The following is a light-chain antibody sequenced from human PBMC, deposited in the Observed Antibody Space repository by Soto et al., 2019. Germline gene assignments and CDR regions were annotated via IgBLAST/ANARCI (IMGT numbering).Light chain of an antibody. J-gene: IGKJ1*01. V-gene: IGKV1-39*01. Sequence: DIQMTQSPSSLSSSVRDTVTIAFLASQSISNHLNWYQQKPGKAPKLLIFAASSLQSGVPSRFSGSRSGPDFTLTISSLQPEDFATYYCQQSYSSPPTFGQGTKVDI. CDR2: AAS. CDR1: QSISNH. CDR3: QQSYSSPPT.